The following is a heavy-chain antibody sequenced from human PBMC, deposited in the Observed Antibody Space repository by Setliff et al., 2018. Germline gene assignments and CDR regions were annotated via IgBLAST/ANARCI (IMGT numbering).Heavy chain of an antibody. CDR1: GYTFTNHY. D-gene: IGHD3-22*01. J-gene: IGHJ4*02. CDR3: ARGYYDSYARYYVVGDY. CDR2: INPGGGST. Sequence: ASVKVSCKASGYTFTNHYMHWVRQAPGQGLEWMGMINPGGGSTTYAQKFQGRVTMTRDTSTGTVYMELSSLRTEETAVYYCARGYYDSYARYYVVGDYWGQGTPVTVSS. V-gene: IGHV1-46*01.